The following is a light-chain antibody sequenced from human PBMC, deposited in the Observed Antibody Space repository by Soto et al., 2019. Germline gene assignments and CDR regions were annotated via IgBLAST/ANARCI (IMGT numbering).Light chain of an antibody. CDR1: SSNIGAGYE. CDR2: ENN. Sequence: QYVLTQPPSVSEAPGQRVTIYCTGSSSNIGAGYEAHWYQQVPGTAPKLLNYENNHRPSGVPDRFSGTKSGTSASLAITGLHAEDEAEYYCQSYDSSQNGYVFGTGTKVTVL. CDR3: QSYDSSQNGYV. J-gene: IGLJ1*01. V-gene: IGLV1-40*01.